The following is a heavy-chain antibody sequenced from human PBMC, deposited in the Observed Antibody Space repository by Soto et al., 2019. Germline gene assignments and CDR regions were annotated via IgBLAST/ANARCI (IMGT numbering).Heavy chain of an antibody. V-gene: IGHV4-30-4*01. D-gene: IGHD4-17*01. CDR3: AREVYADYSYYFEY. J-gene: IGHJ4*02. CDR1: GDSLDSGDSY. Sequence: SETLSLTCTVSGDSLDSGDSYWSWIRQPPGKGLEWIGYIYHYGSTSYNPSLKSRLIISVDTSKNQFSPKVSSVTGADTAVYYCAREVYADYSYYFEYWGQGALVTVSS. CDR2: IYHYGST.